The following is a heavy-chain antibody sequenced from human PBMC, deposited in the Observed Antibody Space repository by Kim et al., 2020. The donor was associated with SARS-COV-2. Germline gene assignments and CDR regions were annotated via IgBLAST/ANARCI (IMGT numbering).Heavy chain of an antibody. V-gene: IGHV3-43*02. CDR2: ISGDGGST. CDR1: GFTFDDYA. CDR3: AKDNELLWFRDAFDI. D-gene: IGHD3-10*01. J-gene: IGHJ3*02. Sequence: GGSLRLSCAASGFTFDDYAMHWVRQAPGKGLEWVSLISGDGGSTYYADSVKGRFTISRDNSKNSLYLQMNSLRTEDTALYYCAKDNELLWFRDAFDIWGQGTMVTVSS.